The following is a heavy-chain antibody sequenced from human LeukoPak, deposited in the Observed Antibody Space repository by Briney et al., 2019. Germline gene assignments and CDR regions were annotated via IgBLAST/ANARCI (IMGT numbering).Heavy chain of an antibody. Sequence: SVMISCKASGGTLSSYAISWVRQAPGQGLEWVGGIIPIFGTANYAQKSQGRVTITTDESTSTAYMELSSLRSEDTAVYYCARSTRSYSGYDFPAYWGQGTLVTVSS. D-gene: IGHD5-12*01. CDR2: IIPIFGTA. CDR3: ARSTRSYSGYDFPAY. J-gene: IGHJ4*02. CDR1: GGTLSSYA. V-gene: IGHV1-69*05.